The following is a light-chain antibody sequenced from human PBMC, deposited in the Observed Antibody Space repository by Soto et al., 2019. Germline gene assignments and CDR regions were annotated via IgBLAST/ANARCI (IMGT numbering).Light chain of an antibody. J-gene: IGKJ1*01. Sequence: DIQMTQSRSTLSASVGERVTITCRASQSVSNWLAWYQQKPGKAPKLLIYDASSLESGVPSRFSGSGSGTEFTLTISSLQPDDFATYYCQQYNSFWTFGQGTKVDIK. CDR2: DAS. CDR1: QSVSNW. CDR3: QQYNSFWT. V-gene: IGKV1-5*01.